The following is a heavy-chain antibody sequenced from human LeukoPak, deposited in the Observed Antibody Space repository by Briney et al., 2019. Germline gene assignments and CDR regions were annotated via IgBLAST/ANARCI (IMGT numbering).Heavy chain of an antibody. J-gene: IGHJ1*01. D-gene: IGHD6-19*01. V-gene: IGHV1-8*01. CDR2: MNPNSGNT. CDR3: ARAGIAVAGQAEYWEH. Sequence: ASVKVSCKASGYTFTSYDINWVRQATGQGLEWMGWMNPNSGNTGYAQKFQGRVTMTRNTSISTAYMELSSLRSEDTAVYYCARAGIAVAGQAEYWEHWGQGTLVTVSS. CDR1: GYTFTSYD.